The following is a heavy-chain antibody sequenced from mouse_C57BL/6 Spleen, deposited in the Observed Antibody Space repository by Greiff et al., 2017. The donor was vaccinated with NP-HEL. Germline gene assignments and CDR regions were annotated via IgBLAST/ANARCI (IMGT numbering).Heavy chain of an antibody. CDR2: INPNNGGT. J-gene: IGHJ4*01. Sequence: VQLQQSGPELVKPGASVKISCKASGYTFTDYYMNWVKQSHGKSLEWIGDINPNNGGTSYNQKFKGKATLTVDKSSSTAYMELRSLTSEDSAVYYCARGADDYYAMDYWGQGTSVTVSS. CDR3: ARGADDYYAMDY. CDR1: GYTFTDYY. V-gene: IGHV1-26*01.